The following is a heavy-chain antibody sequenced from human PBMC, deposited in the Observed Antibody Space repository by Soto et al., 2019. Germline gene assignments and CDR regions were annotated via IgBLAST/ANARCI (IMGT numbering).Heavy chain of an antibody. D-gene: IGHD3-3*01. CDR1: GFTFSSCA. CDR2: ISYDGSNK. J-gene: IGHJ4*02. Sequence: GGSLRLSCAASGFTFSSCAMHWVRQAPGKGLEWVALISYDGSNKYYADSVKGRFTISRDNSKNTLYLQMNSLRAEDTAVYYCARDKRDLRFLEWSYYFDYWGQGTLVTV. CDR3: ARDKRDLRFLEWSYYFDY. V-gene: IGHV3-30-3*01.